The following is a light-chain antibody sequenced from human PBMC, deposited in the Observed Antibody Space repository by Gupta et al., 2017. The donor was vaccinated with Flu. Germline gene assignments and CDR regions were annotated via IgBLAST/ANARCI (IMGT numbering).Light chain of an antibody. CDR2: DAS. V-gene: IGKV3-20*01. CDR3: QQYGGSPIT. CDR1: QSVSSTY. J-gene: IGKJ5*01. Sequence: GTLSLSPGERATLSCRASQSVSSTYLAWYQQNPGRAPRLLIYDASSRATGIPDRVSGSGSGTDFTLTISRLEPEDSGVYYCQQYGGSPITFGQGTRLEIK.